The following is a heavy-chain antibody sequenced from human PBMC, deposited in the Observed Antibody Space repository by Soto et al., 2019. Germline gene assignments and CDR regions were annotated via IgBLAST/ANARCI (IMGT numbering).Heavy chain of an antibody. J-gene: IGHJ4*02. D-gene: IGHD3-9*01. CDR3: AREERNYDILTGYSSSGYFDY. CDR1: GGSISSSNW. Sequence: XGTLSLTCAVSGGSISSSNWWSCVRQPPGKGLEWIGEIYHSGSTNYNPSLKSRVTISVDKSKNQFSLKLSSVTAADTAVYYCAREERNYDILTGYSSSGYFDYWGQGTLVTVSS. V-gene: IGHV4-4*02. CDR2: IYHSGST.